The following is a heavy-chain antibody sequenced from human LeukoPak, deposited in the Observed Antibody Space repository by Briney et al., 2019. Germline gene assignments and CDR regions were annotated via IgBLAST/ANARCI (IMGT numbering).Heavy chain of an antibody. CDR1: GGTFSSYA. CDR2: IIPIFGTA. CDR3: ARAGYYYDSSGYYLLDAFDI. J-gene: IGHJ3*02. V-gene: IGHV1-69*05. D-gene: IGHD3-22*01. Sequence: SVKVSCKASGGTFSSYAISWVRQAPGQGLEWMGGIIPIFGTANYAQKFQGRVTITTDESTSTAYMELSSLRSEDTAVCYCARAGYYYDSSGYYLLDAFDIWGQGTMVTVSS.